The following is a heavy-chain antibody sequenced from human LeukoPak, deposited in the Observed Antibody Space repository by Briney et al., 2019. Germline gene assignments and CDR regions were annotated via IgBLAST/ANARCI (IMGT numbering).Heavy chain of an antibody. CDR2: IYSGGST. Sequence: GGSLRLSCTASGFTVSNIYMSWVLQAPGKGLEWVSVIYSGGSTYYAGSVKGRFTISRDNSKNTLYLQMNSLRAEDTAVYYCARVAPPQLVLHAFDIWGQGTMVTVSS. CDR3: ARVAPPQLVLHAFDI. D-gene: IGHD6-13*01. V-gene: IGHV3-53*01. J-gene: IGHJ3*02. CDR1: GFTVSNIY.